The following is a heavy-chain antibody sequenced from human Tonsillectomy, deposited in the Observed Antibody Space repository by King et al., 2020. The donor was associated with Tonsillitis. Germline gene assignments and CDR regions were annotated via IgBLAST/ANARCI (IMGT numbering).Heavy chain of an antibody. J-gene: IGHJ3*02. V-gene: IGHV3-66*01. CDR3: ARDPGEDAFEI. D-gene: IGHD3-16*01. CDR1: GFTVSTNY. Sequence: QLVQSGGGLVQPGGSLRLSCAASGFTVSTNYMSWVRQAPGKGLEWVSDIYSSGSTYYADSVKGRFTISRDNSKNTLYLQMNSLRAEDTAVYYCARDPGEDAFEIWGQGTMVTVSS. CDR2: IYSSGST.